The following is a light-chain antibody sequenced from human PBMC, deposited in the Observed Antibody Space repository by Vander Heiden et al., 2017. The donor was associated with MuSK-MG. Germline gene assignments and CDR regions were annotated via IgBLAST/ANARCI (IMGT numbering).Light chain of an antibody. V-gene: IGLV1-44*01. Sequence: QSVLTQPPSASETPGHTVTIPGSGSSSSSGGNAVTWYQQLPGTGPKLIIYSNDRRPAGVPDRFSDSKSGTSASRAISGLQSEDEAGYYCATWDDSRNGQVLFGGGSKLTVL. J-gene: IGLJ2*01. CDR2: SND. CDR3: ATWDDSRNGQVL. CDR1: SSSSGGNA.